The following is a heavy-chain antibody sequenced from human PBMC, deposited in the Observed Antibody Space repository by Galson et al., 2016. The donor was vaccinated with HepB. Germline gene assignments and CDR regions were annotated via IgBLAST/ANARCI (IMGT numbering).Heavy chain of an antibody. D-gene: IGHD3-16*01. CDR2: ITNSGTTT. Sequence: SLRLSCAASGFTFSDYDMTWIRQAPGKGLEWISYITNSGTTTHYADSVKGRFTISRDNAKSSLYLQMHSLSAEDTAVYYCARGCFTPTVGGRWFDPWGQGTLVTVSS. CDR3: ARGCFTPTVGGRWFDP. V-gene: IGHV3-11*01. CDR1: GFTFSDYD. J-gene: IGHJ5*02.